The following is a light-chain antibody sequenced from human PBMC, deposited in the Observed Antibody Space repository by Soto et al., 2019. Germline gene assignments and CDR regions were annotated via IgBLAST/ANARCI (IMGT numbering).Light chain of an antibody. V-gene: IGKV1-5*03. CDR2: KSS. Sequence: ILMSQSPSSLSASVGDRVTITCRASQDLDKLLAWYQQKPGRAPNLLIYKSSTLRQGVPSRFSGFGSGTEYILTITDLQPDDFATYYYQHYSSYWTFGQGTVVEMK. CDR1: QDLDKL. J-gene: IGKJ1*01. CDR3: QHYSSYWT.